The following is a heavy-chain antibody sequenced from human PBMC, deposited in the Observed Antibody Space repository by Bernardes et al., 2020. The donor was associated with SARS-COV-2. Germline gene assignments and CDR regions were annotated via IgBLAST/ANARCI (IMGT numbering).Heavy chain of an antibody. J-gene: IGHJ5*02. V-gene: IGHV4-59*08. CDR3: ARLSSGWLYWFDP. Sequence: SETLSLTCTVSGGSISSYYWSWIRQPPGKGLEWIGYIYYSGSTNYNPSLKSRVTISVDTSKNQFSLKLSSVTAADTAVYYCARLSSGWLYWFDPWGQGTLVTVSS. CDR2: IYYSGST. CDR1: GGSISSYY. D-gene: IGHD6-19*01.